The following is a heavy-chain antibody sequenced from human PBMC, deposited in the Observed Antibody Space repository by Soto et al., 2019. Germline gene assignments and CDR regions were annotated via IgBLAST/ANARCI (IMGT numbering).Heavy chain of an antibody. J-gene: IGHJ3*02. Sequence: QVQLVESGGVVVQPGRSLRLSCAASGFTFSSYGMHWFRQALGKGLEWVSVISYDGSNKYYADSVKGRFTISRDNSKNTLYLQVNSLRSEDTALYYCARALFSGYYHPFDIWRQGAMVTVSS. V-gene: IGHV3-30*03. CDR3: ARALFSGYYHPFDI. CDR2: ISYDGSNK. CDR1: GFTFSSYG. D-gene: IGHD3-22*01.